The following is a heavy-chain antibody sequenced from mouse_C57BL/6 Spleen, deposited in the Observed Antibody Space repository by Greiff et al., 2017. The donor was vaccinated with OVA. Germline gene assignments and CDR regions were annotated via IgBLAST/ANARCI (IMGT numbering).Heavy chain of an antibody. J-gene: IGHJ4*01. CDR2: IYPGDGDT. CDR3: ARRSTMGTYYAMDY. Sequence: QVQLKESGAELVKPGASVKISCKASGYAFSSYWMHWVKQRPGKGLEWIGQIYPGDGDTNYNGKFKGKATLTADKSSSTAYMQLSSLTSEDSAVYFCARRSTMGTYYAMDYWGQGTSVTVSS. V-gene: IGHV1-80*01. CDR1: GYAFSSYW. D-gene: IGHD2-14*01.